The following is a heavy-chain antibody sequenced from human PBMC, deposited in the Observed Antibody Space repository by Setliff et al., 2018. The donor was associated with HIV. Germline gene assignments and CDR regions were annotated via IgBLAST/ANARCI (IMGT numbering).Heavy chain of an antibody. CDR2: IYHSGST. CDR3: ARDPRDALAAIDY. Sequence: PSETLSLTCGVSGGSISSTKWWSWVRQPPGKGLEWIGEIYHSGSTNYSPSLKSRVTVSLDTSKNQFSLRLTAVTAADTAVYYCARDPRDALAAIDYWGQGTLVTAPQ. D-gene: IGHD6-13*01. V-gene: IGHV4-4*02. J-gene: IGHJ4*02. CDR1: GGSISSTKW.